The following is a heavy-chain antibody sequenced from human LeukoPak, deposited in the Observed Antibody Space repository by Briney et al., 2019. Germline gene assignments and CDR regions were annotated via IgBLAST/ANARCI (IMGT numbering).Heavy chain of an antibody. CDR3: ATDRRHSSSFHFDY. CDR2: FDPEDGET. V-gene: IGHV1-24*01. Sequence: ASAKVSCKVSGYTLTELSMHWVRQAPGKGLEWMGGFDPEDGETIYAQKFQGRVTMTEDTSTDTAYMELSSLRSEDTAVYYCATDRRHSSSFHFDYWGQGTLVTVSS. CDR1: GYTLTELS. D-gene: IGHD6-13*01. J-gene: IGHJ4*02.